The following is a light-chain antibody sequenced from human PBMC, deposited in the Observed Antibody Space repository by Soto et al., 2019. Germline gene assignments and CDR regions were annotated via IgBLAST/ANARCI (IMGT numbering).Light chain of an antibody. CDR2: AAY. CDR1: QRISTY. CDR3: QQSYSTPRT. V-gene: IGKV1-39*01. Sequence: DIQLTPSPSSLSASVGDRVTITCRASQRISTYLNWYQQKPGKAHNLVIYAAYSLQNGVQSRFSGSGSGTDFTLTISSLQPEDFATYYCQQSYSTPRTFGQGTKVDIK. J-gene: IGKJ1*01.